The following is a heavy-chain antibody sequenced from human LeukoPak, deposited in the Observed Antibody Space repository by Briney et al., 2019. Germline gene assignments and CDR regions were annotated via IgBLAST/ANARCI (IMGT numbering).Heavy chain of an antibody. D-gene: IGHD4-17*01. CDR2: IYYSGST. CDR1: GGSISSGGYY. V-gene: IGHV4-30-4*08. CDR3: ARVGYGDYDC. J-gene: IGHJ4*02. Sequence: SETLSLTCTVSGGSISSGGYYWSWIRQHPGKGLEWIGYIYYSGSTYYNPSLKSRVTISVDTSKNQFSLKLSSVTAADTAVYYCARVGYGDYDCWGQGTLVTVSS.